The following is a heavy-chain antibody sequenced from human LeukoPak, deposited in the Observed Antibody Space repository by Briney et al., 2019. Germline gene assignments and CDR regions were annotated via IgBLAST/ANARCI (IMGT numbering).Heavy chain of an antibody. J-gene: IGHJ6*04. V-gene: IGHV3-23*01. CDR3: AELGITMIGGV. D-gene: IGHD3-10*02. Sequence: GGSLRLSCVASGFTFSSYAMSWVRQALGKGLEWVSDISGSGGSTYYADSVKGRFTISRDNAKNSLYLQMNSLRAEDTAVYYCAELGITMIGGVWGKGTTVTISS. CDR1: GFTFSSYA. CDR2: ISGSGGST.